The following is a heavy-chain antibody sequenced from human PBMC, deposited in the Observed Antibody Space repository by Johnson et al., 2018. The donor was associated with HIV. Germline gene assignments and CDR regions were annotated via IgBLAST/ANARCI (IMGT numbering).Heavy chain of an antibody. V-gene: IGHV3-30*04. D-gene: IGHD1-26*01. CDR3: AGVRIGRENAFDI. J-gene: IGHJ3*02. CDR1: GFTFRSYA. Sequence: QEKLVESGGAVVQPGRSLRLSCAASGFTFRSYAMHWVRQAPGNGLEWVAAIGYDGNEKGYADSVKGRFTISRDNSRNTWYLHLNSLRAVDTAVYYCAGVRIGRENAFDIWGQGTMVTVSS. CDR2: IGYDGNEK.